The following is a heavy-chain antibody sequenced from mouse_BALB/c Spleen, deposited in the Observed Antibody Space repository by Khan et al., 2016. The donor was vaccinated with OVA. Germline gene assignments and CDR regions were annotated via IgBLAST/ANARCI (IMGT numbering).Heavy chain of an antibody. J-gene: IGHJ2*01. Sequence: EVELVESGGGLVQPGGSLKLSCAASGFTFSSYGMSWVRQTPDKRLELVATINSNGGSTYYPDSVKGRFTISRDTAKNTLYLQMSSLKSEDTAMNYCAGVARTINWGQGTTLTVSS. V-gene: IGHV5-6-3*01. CDR2: INSNGGST. CDR1: GFTFSSYG. CDR3: AGVARTIN.